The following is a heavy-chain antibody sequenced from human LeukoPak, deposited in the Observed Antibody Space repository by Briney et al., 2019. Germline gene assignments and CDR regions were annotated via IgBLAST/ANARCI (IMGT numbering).Heavy chain of an antibody. CDR3: ARVMEESALDY. CDR2: IYYSGST. CDR1: GGSISSYY. Sequence: SETLSLTCTVSGGSISSYYWSWIRQPPGKGLEWIGYIYYSGSTNYNPSLKSRVTISVDTSKNLFSLKLSSVTAADTAVYYCARVMEESALDYWGQGTLVTVSS. V-gene: IGHV4-59*01. J-gene: IGHJ4*02. D-gene: IGHD3-16*01.